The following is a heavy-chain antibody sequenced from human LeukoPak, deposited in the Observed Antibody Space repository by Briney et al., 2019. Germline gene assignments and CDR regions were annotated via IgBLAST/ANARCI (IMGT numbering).Heavy chain of an antibody. D-gene: IGHD3-3*01. V-gene: IGHV1-18*01. Sequence: ASVKVSCKASGGTFSSYAISWVRQAPGQGLEWMGWISAYNGNTNYAQKLQGRVTMTTDTSTSTAYMELRSLRSDDTAVYYCAREEYDFWSGYYTGHAIDYWGQGTLVTVSS. CDR1: GGTFSSYA. CDR3: AREEYDFWSGYYTGHAIDY. J-gene: IGHJ4*02. CDR2: ISAYNGNT.